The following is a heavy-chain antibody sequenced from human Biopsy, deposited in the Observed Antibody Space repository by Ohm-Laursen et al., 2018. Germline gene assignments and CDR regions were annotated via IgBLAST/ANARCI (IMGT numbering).Heavy chain of an antibody. CDR1: GFTFSNYA. V-gene: IGHV3-23*01. J-gene: IGHJ5*01. D-gene: IGHD3-9*01. CDR2: ITSSGGST. Sequence: SLRPSCTASGFTFSNYAMSWVRQAPGKGLEWVSTITSSGGSTYFADSVKGRFTISRDNSKNRLYLQMNSLRGEDTAVYYCAKQGATILSSFDSWGQGTLVTVSS. CDR3: AKQGATILSSFDS.